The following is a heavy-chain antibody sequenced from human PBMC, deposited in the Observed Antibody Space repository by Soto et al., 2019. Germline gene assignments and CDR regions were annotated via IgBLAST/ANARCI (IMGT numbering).Heavy chain of an antibody. D-gene: IGHD6-19*01. Sequence: SETLSLTCTVSGGSISSYYWSWIRQPPGKGLEWIGYIYYSGSTNYNPSLKSRVTISVDTSKNQFSLKLSSVTVADTAVYYCARGASRSGWQQDGYWGQGTLVNVSS. CDR3: ARGASRSGWQQDGY. J-gene: IGHJ4*02. CDR1: GGSISSYY. CDR2: IYYSGST. V-gene: IGHV4-59*01.